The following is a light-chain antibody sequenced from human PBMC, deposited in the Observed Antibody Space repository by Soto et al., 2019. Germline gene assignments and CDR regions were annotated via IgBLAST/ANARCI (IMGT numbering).Light chain of an antibody. Sequence: DIQMTQSPSSLSASVGDRVTITCRASQSISSYLYWYQQKPGKAPKLLIYAASSLQSGVPSRFSGSGSGTDFTLTISSLQPEDFATYYCQQSYSTPLTFGGGTKVDSK. CDR2: AAS. CDR1: QSISSY. J-gene: IGKJ4*01. CDR3: QQSYSTPLT. V-gene: IGKV1-39*01.